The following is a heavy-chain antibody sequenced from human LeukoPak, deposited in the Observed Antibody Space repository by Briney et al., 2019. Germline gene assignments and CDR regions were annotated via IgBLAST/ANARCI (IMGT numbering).Heavy chain of an antibody. J-gene: IGHJ5*02. CDR2: IWYDGSNT. Sequence: GGSLRLSCAASGFTFSIYGMHWVRQAPGKGLEWVAVIWYDGSNTYYADSVKGRFTISRDNSKNTLYLQMNSLRAEDTALYYCAKDFPFRSPVGATENWFDPWGQGTLVTVSS. D-gene: IGHD1-26*01. V-gene: IGHV3-30*02. CDR3: AKDFPFRSPVGATENWFDP. CDR1: GFTFSIYG.